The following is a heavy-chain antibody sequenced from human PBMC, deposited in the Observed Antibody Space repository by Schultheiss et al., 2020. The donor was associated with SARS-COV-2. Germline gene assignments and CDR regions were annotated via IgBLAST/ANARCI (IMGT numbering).Heavy chain of an antibody. CDR2: ISSSSSYI. D-gene: IGHD6-19*01. CDR1: GFTFSNAW. CDR3: ARVISGWYVD. V-gene: IGHV3-21*01. Sequence: GESLKISCAASGFTFSNAWMNWVRQAPGKGLEWVSSISSSSSYIYYAGSVKGRFTISRENAKNSLYLQMNSLRAGDTAVYYCARVISGWYVDWGQGTLVTVSS. J-gene: IGHJ4*02.